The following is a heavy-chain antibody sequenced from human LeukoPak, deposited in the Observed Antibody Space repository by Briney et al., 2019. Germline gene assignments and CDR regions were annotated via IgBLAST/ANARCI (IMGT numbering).Heavy chain of an antibody. CDR3: ASTPRLVYFDY. V-gene: IGHV3-23*01. CDR1: GFTFSSYA. D-gene: IGHD6-6*01. CDR2: ISGSGGST. J-gene: IGHJ4*02. Sequence: HSGGSLRLSCAASGFTFSSYAMSWVRQAPGKGLEWVSAISGSGGSTYYADSVKGRFTISRDNSKNTLYLQMNSLRAEDTAVYYCASTPRLVYFDYWGQGTLVTVSS.